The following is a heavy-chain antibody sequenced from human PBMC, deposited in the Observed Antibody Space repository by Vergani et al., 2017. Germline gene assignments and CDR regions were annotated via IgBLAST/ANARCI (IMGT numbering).Heavy chain of an antibody. Sequence: EVQLVESGGGIVKPGGSLRLSCVASGFSFRNAWMNWVRRTPGKGLEWVGRIKSTFDRGTTGYAAAVKGRFTISRDDSKNTLFLQMNGLKTEDIGVYYCTTVPRDCGDGSCYWLRDHHYYGMDVWGQGTTVTVCS. CDR1: GFSFRNAW. D-gene: IGHD2-21*01. CDR3: TTVPRDCGDGSCYWLRDHHYYGMDV. V-gene: IGHV3-15*07. CDR2: IKSTFDRGTT. J-gene: IGHJ6*02.